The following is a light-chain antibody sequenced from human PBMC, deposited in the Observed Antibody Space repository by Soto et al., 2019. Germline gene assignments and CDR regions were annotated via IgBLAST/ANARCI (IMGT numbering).Light chain of an antibody. J-gene: IGLJ2*01. Sequence: QSVLTQPPSVSGAPGQRVTISCTGSRSNLGAGYDVHWYQHLPGTAPKLFIYANDNRPSGVPDRFSGSKSDTSASLAITGLQAEDEAEYYCQSYDSSLSGVVFGGGTKLTVL. CDR3: QSYDSSLSGVV. CDR1: RSNLGAGYD. CDR2: AND. V-gene: IGLV1-40*01.